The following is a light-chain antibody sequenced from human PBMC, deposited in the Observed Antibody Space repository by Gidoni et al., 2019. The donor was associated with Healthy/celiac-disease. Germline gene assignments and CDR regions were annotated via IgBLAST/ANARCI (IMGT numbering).Light chain of an antibody. CDR3: QQSYSTPLT. V-gene: IGKV1-39*01. J-gene: IGKJ4*01. CDR2: AAS. CDR1: QSISSY. Sequence: IQITQSPSSLSASVGDRVTITCRASQSISSYLNWYQQKPGKAPKLLIYAASSLQSGVPSRFSGSGSGTDLTLTISSLQPEDCATYYCQQSYSTPLTFGGGTKVEIK.